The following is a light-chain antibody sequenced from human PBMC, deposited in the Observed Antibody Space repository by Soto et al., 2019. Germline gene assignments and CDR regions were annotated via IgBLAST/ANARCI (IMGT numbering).Light chain of an antibody. CDR3: QQYDNWPPLT. J-gene: IGKJ4*01. V-gene: IGKV3-15*01. Sequence: EILMTQSPATLSLSPGERATLSCRASQSVNSKLAWYQQRRGQAPRLLIYGASSRAAGIPARFSGSGSGTEFTLTISSLQSEDFAVYYCQQYDNWPPLTFGGGTKVEIK. CDR2: GAS. CDR1: QSVNSK.